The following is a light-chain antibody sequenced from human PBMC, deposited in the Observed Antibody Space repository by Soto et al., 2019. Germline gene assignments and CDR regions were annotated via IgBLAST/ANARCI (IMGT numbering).Light chain of an antibody. J-gene: IGLJ1*01. CDR3: GTWDSSLIAL. CDR1: SSNIGSND. V-gene: IGLV1-51*02. CDR2: ENS. Sequence: QSVSTQPPSVSAAPGQKVTISCSGNSSNIGSNDVSWYQQLPGKAPKLLIYENSQRPSGIPDRFSGSKSGTSATLGITGLQTGDEADYYCGTWDSSLIALFGTGTKVTVL.